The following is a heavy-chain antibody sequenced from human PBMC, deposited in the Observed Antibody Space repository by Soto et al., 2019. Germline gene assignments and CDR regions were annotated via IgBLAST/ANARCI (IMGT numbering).Heavy chain of an antibody. CDR2: IYYSGST. D-gene: IGHD3-3*01. CDR3: ARDAFGVARGGVAYYFDY. V-gene: IGHV4-30-4*01. Sequence: SETLSLTCTVSGGSISSGDYYWSWIRQPPGKGLEWIGYIYYSGSTYYNPSLKSRVTISVDTSKNQFSLKLSSVTAADTAVYYCARDAFGVARGGVAYYFDYWGQGTLVTVSS. J-gene: IGHJ4*02. CDR1: GGSISSGDYY.